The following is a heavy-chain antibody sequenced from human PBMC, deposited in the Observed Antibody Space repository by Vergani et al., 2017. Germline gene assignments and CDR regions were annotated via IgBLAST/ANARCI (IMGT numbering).Heavy chain of an antibody. D-gene: IGHD3-10*01. J-gene: IGHJ6*02. CDR3: AREVRGVIITGGMDV. CDR2: IYYSGST. CDR1: GGSISSSSYY. V-gene: IGHV4-39*07. Sequence: QVQLQESGPGLVKPSETLSLTCTVSGGSISSSSYYWGWIRQPPGKGLEWIGSIYYSGSTYYNPSLKSRVTISVDTSKNQFSLKLSSVTAADTAVYYCAREVRGVIITGGMDVWGQGTTVTVSS.